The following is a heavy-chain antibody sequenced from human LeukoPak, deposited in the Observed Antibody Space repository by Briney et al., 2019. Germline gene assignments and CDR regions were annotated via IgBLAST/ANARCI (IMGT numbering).Heavy chain of an antibody. V-gene: IGHV3-7*01. CDR1: GFTFSAYW. CDR3: ARAAGGTSRDY. D-gene: IGHD1-26*01. Sequence: GGSLRLSCAASGFTFSAYWMSWVRQAPGKGLEWVANIKDDGSDKYYVDSVKGRFTVSRDNAKNSLYLQMNSLRDDDTAVYYCARAAGGTSRDYWGQGTLVTVSS. J-gene: IGHJ4*02. CDR2: IKDDGSDK.